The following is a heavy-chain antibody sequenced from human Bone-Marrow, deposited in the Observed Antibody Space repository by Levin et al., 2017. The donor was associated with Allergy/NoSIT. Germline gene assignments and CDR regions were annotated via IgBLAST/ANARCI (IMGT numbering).Heavy chain of an antibody. CDR2: IIPILGTP. Sequence: SVKVSCKASGGTSSFYAISWVRQAPGQGLEWMGGIIPILGTPNYAQKFQGRVTITADESTSTVYMELTSLRSEDTAVYYCARSRRYCSGGSCYSADYWGQGTLVTVSS. CDR3: ARSRRYCSGGSCYSADY. D-gene: IGHD2-15*01. J-gene: IGHJ4*02. V-gene: IGHV1-69*13. CDR1: GGTSSFYA.